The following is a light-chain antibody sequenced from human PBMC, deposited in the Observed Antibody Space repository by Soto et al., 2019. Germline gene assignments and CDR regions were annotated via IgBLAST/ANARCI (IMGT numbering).Light chain of an antibody. Sequence: DIQMTQSPSSLSASVGDRVTITCQASQDISKYLSWYQQKPGKAPKLLIYDASNLESGVPARFSGSGSGPDFTVTISSLQNEDSATYYCQQYDILPLTFGQGTKVEIK. CDR3: QQYDILPLT. CDR2: DAS. V-gene: IGKV1-33*01. J-gene: IGKJ1*01. CDR1: QDISKY.